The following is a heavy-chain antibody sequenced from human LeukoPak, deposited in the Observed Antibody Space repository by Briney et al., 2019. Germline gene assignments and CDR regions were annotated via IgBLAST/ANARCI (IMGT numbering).Heavy chain of an antibody. CDR1: GGSISSGGYY. V-gene: IGHV4-31*03. Sequence: SETLSLTCTVSGGSISSGGYYWSWIRQHPGKGLEWIGYIYYSGSTYYNPSLKSRVTISVDTSKNQFCLKLSSVTAADTAVYYCASHYYDSSGYNVDYWGQGTLVTVSS. CDR3: ASHYYDSSGYNVDY. CDR2: IYYSGST. D-gene: IGHD3-22*01. J-gene: IGHJ4*02.